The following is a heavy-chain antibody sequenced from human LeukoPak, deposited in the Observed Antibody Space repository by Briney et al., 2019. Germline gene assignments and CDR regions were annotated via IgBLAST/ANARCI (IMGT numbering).Heavy chain of an antibody. CDR1: GGSISGYY. D-gene: IGHD3-3*01. CDR3: ARGTVFGVATNWFDP. CDR2: MYYSGST. J-gene: IGHJ5*02. V-gene: IGHV4-59*01. Sequence: SETLSLTCSVSGGSISGYYWSWIRQPPGKGLEWRGDMYYSGSTNYNPSLKSRVTISVDTSKNQFSLKLSSVTAADTAVYYCARGTVFGVATNWFDPWGQGTLVTVSS.